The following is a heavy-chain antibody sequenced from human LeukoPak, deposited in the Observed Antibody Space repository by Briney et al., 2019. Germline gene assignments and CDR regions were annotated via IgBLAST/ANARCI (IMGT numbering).Heavy chain of an antibody. D-gene: IGHD4-17*01. V-gene: IGHV3-64D*06. CDR3: VRVNDYGDRNLYYFGY. CDR1: GFIFSNYG. CDR2: LSSDGDNT. J-gene: IGHJ4*02. Sequence: GGSLRLSCSASGFIFSNYGMYWVRQAPGKGLEFVSALSSDGDNTFYADSVNGRFTISRDNSKNTLYLQTSSLRGGDTAVYYCVRVNDYGDRNLYYFGYWGQGTLVTVSS.